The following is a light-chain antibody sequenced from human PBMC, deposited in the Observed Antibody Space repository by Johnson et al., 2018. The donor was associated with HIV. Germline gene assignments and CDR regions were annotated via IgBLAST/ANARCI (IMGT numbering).Light chain of an antibody. CDR1: SSNIGNNY. V-gene: IGLV1-51*02. CDR3: GTWDSGLNTYV. J-gene: IGLJ1*01. Sequence: QSVLTQPPSVSAAPGQKVTISCSGSSSNIGNNYVSWYQQLPGTAPKVLIYENNKRPSGIPDRFSGSKSGTSATLGITGLQTWDEADYYCGTWDSGLNTYVFGTGTKVTAL. CDR2: ENN.